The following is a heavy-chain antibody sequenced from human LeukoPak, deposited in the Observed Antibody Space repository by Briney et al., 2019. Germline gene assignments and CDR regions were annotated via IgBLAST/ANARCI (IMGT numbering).Heavy chain of an antibody. CDR1: GGSISSSSYY. CDR3: ARIGVSGDIVATTQRPFDY. CDR2: IYHSGST. J-gene: IGHJ4*02. Sequence: SETLSLTCTVSGGSISSSSYYWGWIRQPPGKGLEWIGSIYHSGSTNYNPSLKSRVTISVDKSKNQFSLKLSSVTAADTAVYYCARIGVSGDIVATTQRPFDYWGQGTLVTVSS. V-gene: IGHV4-39*07. D-gene: IGHD5-12*01.